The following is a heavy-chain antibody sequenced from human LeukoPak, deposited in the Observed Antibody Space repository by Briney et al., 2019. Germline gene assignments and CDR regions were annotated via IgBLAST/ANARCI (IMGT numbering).Heavy chain of an antibody. CDR1: GFTFSNYA. Sequence: GGSLRLSCAASGFTFSNYALSWVRQVPGKGLEWVSGITGSGGSTYYAGSVKGRFTISRDNSKNTLYLQMNSLRAEDTAVYFCSKDDGGSVTTTDFEYWGQGTLVTVSS. CDR2: ITGSGGST. V-gene: IGHV3-23*01. CDR3: SKDDGGSVTTTDFEY. J-gene: IGHJ4*02. D-gene: IGHD4-17*01.